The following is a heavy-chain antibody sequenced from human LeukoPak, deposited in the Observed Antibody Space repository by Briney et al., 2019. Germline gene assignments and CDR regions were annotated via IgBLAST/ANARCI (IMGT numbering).Heavy chain of an antibody. J-gene: IGHJ4*02. CDR1: GGSISSSDYY. Sequence: ASETLSLTCTVSGGSISSSDYYWNWIRQPAGKGLEWIGYIYYTGSTNYNPSLKSRVTISVDTSKSQFSLKLSSVTAADTAVYYCATTIDSSWYYFDYWGQGTLVTVSP. D-gene: IGHD6-13*01. V-gene: IGHV4-61*10. CDR2: IYYTGST. CDR3: ATTIDSSWYYFDY.